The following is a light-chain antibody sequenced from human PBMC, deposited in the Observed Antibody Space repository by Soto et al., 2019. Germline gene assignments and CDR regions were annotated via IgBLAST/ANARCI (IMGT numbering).Light chain of an antibody. CDR3: QQYNNWIT. CDR2: DAS. J-gene: IGKJ5*01. CDR1: QSARSS. V-gene: IGKV3D-15*01. Sequence: EVVMTQSPATLSVSPVERATLSCRASQSARSSLGWYQQKPGQPPRLLIHDASSRATGIPDRFSGSGSGTDFTLTISSLQSEDFAVYYCQQYNNWITFGQGTRLEI.